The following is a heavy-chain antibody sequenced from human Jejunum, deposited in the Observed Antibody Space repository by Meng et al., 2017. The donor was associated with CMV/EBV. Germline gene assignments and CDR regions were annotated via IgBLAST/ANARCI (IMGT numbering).Heavy chain of an antibody. D-gene: IGHD6-25*01. CDR3: AKDPSGSFYHYGMDV. CDR1: FTFRSYA. CDR2: ISYDGGDK. V-gene: IGHV3-30-3*02. Sequence: FTFRSYAMHWVRQAPGKGLEWLALISYDGGDKYYADSVKGRFTISRDNSQNTLHLQMNSLRVDDTALYYCAKDPSGSFYHYGMDVWGQGTTVTVSS. J-gene: IGHJ6*02.